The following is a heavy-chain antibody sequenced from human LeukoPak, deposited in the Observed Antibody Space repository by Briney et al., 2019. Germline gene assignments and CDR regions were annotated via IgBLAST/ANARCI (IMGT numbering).Heavy chain of an antibody. J-gene: IGHJ4*02. CDR2: ISYDGSNK. CDR3: ASGLGLGGFLECFDY. D-gene: IGHD3-3*01. Sequence: PGGSLRLSCAASGFTFSSYAMHWVRQAPGKGLEWVAVISYDGSNKYYADSVKGRFTISRDNSKNTLYLQMNSLRAEDTAVYYCASGLGLGGFLECFDYWGQGTLVTVSS. V-gene: IGHV3-30-3*01. CDR1: GFTFSSYA.